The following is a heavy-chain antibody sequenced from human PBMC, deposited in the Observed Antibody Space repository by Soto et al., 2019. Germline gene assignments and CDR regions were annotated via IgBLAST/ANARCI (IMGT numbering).Heavy chain of an antibody. V-gene: IGHV3-30*03. CDR2: ISYDGSNK. Sequence: QVQLVESGGGVVQPGRSLRLSCAASGFTFSSYGVHWVRQAPGKGLEWVAVISYDGSNKYYADSVKGRFTISRDNSMKTLYLQMISLRPEDTAVYYCAREEDQSLLRGYLRHWGQGTLVTVSS. CDR3: AREEDQSLLRGYLRH. CDR1: GFTFSSYG. J-gene: IGHJ1*01. D-gene: IGHD2-15*01.